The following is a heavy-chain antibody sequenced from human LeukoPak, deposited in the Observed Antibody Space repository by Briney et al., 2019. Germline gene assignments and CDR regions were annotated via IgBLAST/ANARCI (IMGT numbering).Heavy chain of an antibody. CDR1: GFTLINYA. CDR2: ISDSGGNT. V-gene: IGHV3-23*01. D-gene: IGHD1-26*01. J-gene: IGHJ4*02. Sequence: GGSLRLSCAASGFTLINYAMSWVRQAPGKGLEWVSAISDSGGNTYYADSVKGRFTISRDNSKNTLNLQMNSLRAEDTAVYYCAPPKGGRYHEGFDYWGQGTPVTVSS. CDR3: APPKGGRYHEGFDY.